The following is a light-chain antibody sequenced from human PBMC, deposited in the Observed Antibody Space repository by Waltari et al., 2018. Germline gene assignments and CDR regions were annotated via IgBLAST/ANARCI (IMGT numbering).Light chain of an antibody. CDR3: VLYMGSGIWV. Sequence: QTVVTQEPSFSVSPGGTVTLTCGLSSGSVSTRYYRRWYQQTPGQAPRTLIYSTNTRSSGVPDRFSGSILGNKAALTITGAQADDESDYYCVLYMGSGIWVFGGGTKLTVL. V-gene: IGLV8-61*01. CDR2: STN. J-gene: IGLJ3*02. CDR1: SGSVSTRYY.